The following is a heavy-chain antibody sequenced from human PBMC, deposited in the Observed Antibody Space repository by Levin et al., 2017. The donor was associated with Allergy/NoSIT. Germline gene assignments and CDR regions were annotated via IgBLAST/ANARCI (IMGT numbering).Heavy chain of an antibody. CDR3: ARDLGYCSGGSCHAHAFDI. J-gene: IGHJ3*02. V-gene: IGHV1-69*13. Sequence: SVKVSCKASGGTFSSYAISWVRQAPGQGLEWMGGIIPIFGTANYAQKFQGRVTITADESTSTAYMELSSLRSEDTAVYYCARDLGYCSGGSCHAHAFDIWGQGTMVTVSS. CDR2: IIPIFGTA. CDR1: GGTFSSYA. D-gene: IGHD2-15*01.